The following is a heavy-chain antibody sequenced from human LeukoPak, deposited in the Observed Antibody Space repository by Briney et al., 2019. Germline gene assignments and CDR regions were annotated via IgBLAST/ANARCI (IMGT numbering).Heavy chain of an antibody. Sequence: ASVKVSCKASGYTFTGYYMHWVRQAPGQGLEWMGWINPNSGGTNYAQKFQGWVTMTRDTSISTACMELSRLRSDDTAVYYCAREAGYSSSWYRFDPWGQGTLVTVSS. D-gene: IGHD6-13*01. CDR3: AREAGYSSSWYRFDP. V-gene: IGHV1-2*04. CDR1: GYTFTGYY. CDR2: INPNSGGT. J-gene: IGHJ5*02.